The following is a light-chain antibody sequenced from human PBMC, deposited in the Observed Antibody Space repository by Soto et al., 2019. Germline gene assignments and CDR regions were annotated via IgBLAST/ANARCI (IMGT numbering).Light chain of an antibody. Sequence: QSVLTQPPSVSGSPGQSVTISCAGTSRDVGTYNRVSWYQQPPGTAPKLMIYEVSNRPSGVPDRFSGSKSGNTASLTISGLQAEDEADYYCSSYTSSSLVFGTGTKLTVL. CDR2: EVS. V-gene: IGLV2-18*02. CDR1: SRDVGTYNR. CDR3: SSYTSSSLV. J-gene: IGLJ1*01.